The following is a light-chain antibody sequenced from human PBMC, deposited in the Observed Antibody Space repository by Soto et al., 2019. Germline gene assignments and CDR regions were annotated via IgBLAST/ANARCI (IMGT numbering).Light chain of an antibody. J-gene: IGKJ2*01. CDR1: QSISRS. CDR2: DAS. CDR3: HQYNSWPPGT. V-gene: IGKV3-15*01. Sequence: EIVLTQSPAILSVSPGERATLSCRASQSISRSLAWYQQKPGQAPRLLISDASTRATGIPARFSGSGSGTEFTLTISGLQSEDFALYYCHQYNSWPPGTFGQGTKVEIK.